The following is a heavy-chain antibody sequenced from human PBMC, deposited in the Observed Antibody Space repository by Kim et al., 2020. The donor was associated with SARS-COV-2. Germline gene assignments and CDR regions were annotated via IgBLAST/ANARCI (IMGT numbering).Heavy chain of an antibody. Sequence: GGSLRLSCAASGFTFSSYGMHWVRQAPGKGLEWVAVMSYDGSKKYYTASVRGRFNISRDNSKNTLHLQMNSLRAEATAVYYCVKGGGYDDHYFDYWGQGTLVTVPS. CDR1: GFTFSSYG. J-gene: IGHJ4*02. D-gene: IGHD5-12*01. CDR3: VKGGGYDDHYFDY. CDR2: MSYDGSKK. V-gene: IGHV3-30*18.